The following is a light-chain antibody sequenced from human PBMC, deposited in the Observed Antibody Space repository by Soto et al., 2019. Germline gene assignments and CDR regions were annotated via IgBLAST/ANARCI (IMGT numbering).Light chain of an antibody. CDR2: TAS. CDR1: QSIRNY. CDR3: QQTYSSPPGA. V-gene: IGKV1-39*01. J-gene: IGKJ1*01. Sequence: DIQMTQSPSSLSASVGDRVTITCRASQSIRNYLNWYQQKPGKAPKVLIYTASSLQSGAPSRFSGSGSGTDFTLSIGRLQPEDFATYYCQQTYSSPPGAFGQGTKVDIK.